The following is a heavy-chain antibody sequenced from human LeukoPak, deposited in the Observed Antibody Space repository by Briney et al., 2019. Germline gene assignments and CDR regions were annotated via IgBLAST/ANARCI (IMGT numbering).Heavy chain of an antibody. CDR1: GYTFSGYY. CDR2: INPNTGRT. D-gene: IGHD1-26*01. V-gene: IGHV1-2*02. Sequence: ASVKVSCKASGYTFSGYYMHWVRQAPGQGLEWMGWINPNTGRTNYAQNFQGRVTMTSDTSISTAYMELNSLRSDDTAVYYCAREVGATTDYWGQGTLVTVSS. J-gene: IGHJ4*02. CDR3: AREVGATTDY.